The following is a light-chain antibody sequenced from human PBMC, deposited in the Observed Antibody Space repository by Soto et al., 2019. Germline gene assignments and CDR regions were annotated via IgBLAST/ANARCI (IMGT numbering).Light chain of an antibody. V-gene: IGKV1-27*01. CDR2: AAS. CDR1: QDIRNF. J-gene: IGKJ3*01. Sequence: DIQMTQSPPSLSASVGDRVTITCRASQDIRNFVAWYQQKPGKAPKLLIYAASTLQSGVPSRFSGSGSGTDFTLTINSLQHEDVATYSCQKYSSVPVFGPGTKVEIK. CDR3: QKYSSVPV.